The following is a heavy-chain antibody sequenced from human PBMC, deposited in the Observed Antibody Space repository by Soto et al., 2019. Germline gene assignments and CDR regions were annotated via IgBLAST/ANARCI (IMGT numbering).Heavy chain of an antibody. V-gene: IGHV4-59*01. D-gene: IGHD3-10*01. CDR2: ISYSGST. Sequence: SETLSLTCSVSGASITTYYWSWIRQPPGKGLEWIGSISYSGSTKYNPSLESRVMISLDTSKNQLSLRLTSVTAADTALYYCARDWDSSGLFDPWGQGALVTV. J-gene: IGHJ5*02. CDR3: ARDWDSSGLFDP. CDR1: GASITTYY.